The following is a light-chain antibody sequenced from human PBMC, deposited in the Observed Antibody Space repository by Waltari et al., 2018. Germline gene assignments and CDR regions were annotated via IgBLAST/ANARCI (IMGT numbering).Light chain of an antibody. Sequence: QSALTQPRSVSGSPGQSVTISCSGSNSDVGGYNYVSWYQQHPGKAPKPMISDVTKRPSGVPDRFSGSKSGNTASLTISGLQAEDEADYYCSSYAGSSVAFGGGTKLTVL. J-gene: IGLJ2*01. CDR1: NSDVGGYNY. CDR2: DVT. CDR3: SSYAGSSVA. V-gene: IGLV2-11*01.